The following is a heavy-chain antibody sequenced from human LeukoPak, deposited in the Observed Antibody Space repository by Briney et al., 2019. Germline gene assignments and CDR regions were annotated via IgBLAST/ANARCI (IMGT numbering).Heavy chain of an antibody. D-gene: IGHD2-15*01. CDR3: AKGGPLVGYCSGGSCYRAYYFDY. CDR1: GFTFSSYA. CDR2: ISGSGGST. Sequence: QPGGSLRLSCAASGFTFSSYAMSWVRQAPGKGLEWVSAISGSGGSTYYADSVKGRFTISRDNSKNTLYLQMNSLRAEDTAVYYCAKGGPLVGYCSGGSCYRAYYFDYWGQGTLVTVSS. J-gene: IGHJ4*02. V-gene: IGHV3-23*01.